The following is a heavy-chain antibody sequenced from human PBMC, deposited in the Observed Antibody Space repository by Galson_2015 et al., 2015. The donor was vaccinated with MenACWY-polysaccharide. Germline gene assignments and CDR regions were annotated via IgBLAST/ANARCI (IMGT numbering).Heavy chain of an antibody. Sequence: SVKVSCKASGYTFTNYYIRWVRQAPGQGLEWLGFINPSGGSTSYAQKFQGRVTMTRDTSTGTVYVDLSSLRSEDTAVYYCARNAASGLDYWGHGTLVTVSS. V-gene: IGHV1-46*01. J-gene: IGHJ4*01. CDR1: GYTFTNYY. CDR2: INPSGGST. D-gene: IGHD3-10*01. CDR3: ARNAASGLDY.